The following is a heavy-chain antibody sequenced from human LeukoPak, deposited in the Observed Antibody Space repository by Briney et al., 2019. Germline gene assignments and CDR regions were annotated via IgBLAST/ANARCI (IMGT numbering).Heavy chain of an antibody. CDR1: GFTFSSYS. V-gene: IGHV3-48*04. Sequence: GGSLRLSCAASGFTFSSYSMNWVRQAPGKGLEWVSYISSSSSTIYYADSVEGRFTISRDNAKKSLYLQMNSLRAEDTAVYYCARGGYYDKDTFDIWGQGTMVTVSS. CDR2: ISSSSSTI. D-gene: IGHD3-22*01. J-gene: IGHJ3*02. CDR3: ARGGYYDKDTFDI.